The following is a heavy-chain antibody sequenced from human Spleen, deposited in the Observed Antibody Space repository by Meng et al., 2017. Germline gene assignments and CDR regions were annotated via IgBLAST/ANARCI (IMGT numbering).Heavy chain of an antibody. J-gene: IGHJ4*02. CDR3: VPSWLRYFDEYYFDS. V-gene: IGHV2-5*01. D-gene: IGHD3-9*01. CDR2: IYWTDDK. Sequence: TKLTPPSTLPLTGSLSTFPHSTVGLGVDSTRQRPGWAGWCHALIYWTDDKRYSPSLKSRITITKDTSKNQVVLTMTNIDPVDKATYYCVPSWLRYFDEYYFDSWGQGTLVTVSS. CDR1: TFPHSTVGLG.